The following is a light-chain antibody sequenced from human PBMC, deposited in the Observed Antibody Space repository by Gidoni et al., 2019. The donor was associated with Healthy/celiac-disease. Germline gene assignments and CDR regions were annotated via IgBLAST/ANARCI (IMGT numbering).Light chain of an antibody. V-gene: IGKV1-5*03. CDR2: KAS. CDR3: QQEWT. J-gene: IGKJ1*01. CDR1: QSISSW. Sequence: DIQMTQSPSTLSASVGDRVTITCRASQSISSWLAWYQQKPGKAPKLLIYKASSLESGVPSRFSGSGSGTEFTLTISSLQPDDFATYYCQQEWTFXXXTKVEIK.